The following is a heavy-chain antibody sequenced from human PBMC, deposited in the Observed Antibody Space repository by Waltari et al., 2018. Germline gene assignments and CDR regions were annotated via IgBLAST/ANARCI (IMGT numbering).Heavy chain of an antibody. D-gene: IGHD3-3*01. V-gene: IGHV3-9*01. CDR2: ISWNSGSI. Sequence: EVQLVESGGGLVQPGRSLRLSCAASGFTFDDYAMHWVRQAPGKGLEWGSGISWNSGSIGYADSVKGRFTISRDNAENSLYLQMNSLRAEDTALYYCAKLAWTVWSGSSHAFDIWGQGTMVTVSS. CDR1: GFTFDDYA. CDR3: AKLAWTVWSGSSHAFDI. J-gene: IGHJ3*02.